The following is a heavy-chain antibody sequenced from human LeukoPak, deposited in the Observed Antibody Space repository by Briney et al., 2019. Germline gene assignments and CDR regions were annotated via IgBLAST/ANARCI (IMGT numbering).Heavy chain of an antibody. Sequence: GGSLRLSCAASGFTFSSYGMHWVRQAPAKGLEWVAFIRYDESKTFYGDSVKGRLTVSRDNSKNTLYLQMNSLRAEDTAVYYCAKSHLPNSYSGTYYCDYWGQGTQATVSS. D-gene: IGHD1-26*01. CDR3: AKSHLPNSYSGTYYCDY. V-gene: IGHV3-30*02. CDR1: GFTFSSYG. J-gene: IGHJ4*02. CDR2: IRYDESKT.